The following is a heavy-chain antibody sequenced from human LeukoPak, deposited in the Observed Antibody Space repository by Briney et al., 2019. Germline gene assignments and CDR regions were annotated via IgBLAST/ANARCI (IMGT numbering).Heavy chain of an antibody. CDR1: GYTFTSYA. Sequence: ASVKVSCKASGYTFTSYAMNWVRQAPGQGLEWMGWINTNTGNPTYAQGFTGRFVFSLDTSVSTAYLQISSLKAEDTAVYYCASGPMVVTAILDAFDIWGQGTMVTVSS. CDR2: INTNTGNP. D-gene: IGHD2-21*02. CDR3: ASGPMVVTAILDAFDI. J-gene: IGHJ3*02. V-gene: IGHV7-4-1*02.